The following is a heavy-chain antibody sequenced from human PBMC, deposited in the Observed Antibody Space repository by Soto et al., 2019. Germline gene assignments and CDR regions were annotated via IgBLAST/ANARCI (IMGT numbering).Heavy chain of an antibody. CDR3: ARLLVGAFDF. J-gene: IGHJ4*01. CDR2: INHRGST. V-gene: IGHV4-34*01. Sequence: SETLSLTCAIYGGSFSDYFWTWIRQSPGKGLEWIGDINHRGSTSYNPSLKSRVTISLDTSKNQFSLSLSSVTAADTAVYYCARLLVGAFDFWGHGALVTVYS. D-gene: IGHD1-26*01. CDR1: GGSFSDYF.